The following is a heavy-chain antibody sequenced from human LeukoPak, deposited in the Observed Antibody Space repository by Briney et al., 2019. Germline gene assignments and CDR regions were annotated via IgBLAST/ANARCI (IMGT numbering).Heavy chain of an antibody. CDR2: INGDGGST. J-gene: IGHJ4*02. CDR1: GFTFSSYW. Sequence: GGSLRLSCAASGFTFSSYWMHWVRQAPGKGLVWVSRINGDGGSTNYADSVKDRFTISRDNAENTLYLQMNSLRAEDTAVYYCARADSSKTRSFDYWGQGTLVTVSS. D-gene: IGHD3-22*01. V-gene: IGHV3-74*01. CDR3: ARADSSKTRSFDY.